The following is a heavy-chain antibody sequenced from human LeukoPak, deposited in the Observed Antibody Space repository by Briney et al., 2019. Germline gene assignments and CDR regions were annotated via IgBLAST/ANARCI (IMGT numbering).Heavy chain of an antibody. CDR1: GASISSGSYF. J-gene: IGHJ3*02. V-gene: IGHV4-61*02. D-gene: IGHD2-15*01. CDR2: VYTSGST. Sequence: PSETLSLTCTVSGASISSGSYFWSWIRQPAGKGLEWIGRVYTSGSTNYNPSLKSRVTISVDTFQNQFSLQLSSVTAADTALYYCARLYTSVVYTFDIWGQGTMVTVSS. CDR3: ARLYTSVVYTFDI.